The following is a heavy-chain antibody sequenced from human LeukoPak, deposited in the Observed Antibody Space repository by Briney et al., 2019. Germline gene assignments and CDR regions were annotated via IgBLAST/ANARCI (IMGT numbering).Heavy chain of an antibody. CDR2: ITDDEDT. CDR1: GFPFRSYA. J-gene: IGHJ4*02. V-gene: IGHV3-23*01. Sequence: GGSLRLSCVASGFPFRSYAMTWVRQTPGKGLESVSVITDDEDTYYADSVKGRFTISRDNSQNTVFLQMNSLRVEDTAVYSCARDRFWSRDYKSGGPLHYFDYWGLGTLVTVSS. CDR3: ARDRFWSRDYKSGGPLHYFDY. D-gene: IGHD3-10*01.